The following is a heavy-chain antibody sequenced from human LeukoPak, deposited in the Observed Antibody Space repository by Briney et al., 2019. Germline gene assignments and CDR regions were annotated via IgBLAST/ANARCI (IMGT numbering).Heavy chain of an antibody. D-gene: IGHD3-22*01. CDR1: GGSISSYY. CDR3: ARVVVVRGDWFDP. J-gene: IGHJ5*02. Sequence: SETLSLTCTVSGGSISSYYWSWIRQPPGKGLEWIGYTYYSGSTNYNPSLKSRVTISVDTSKNQFSLKLSSVTAADTAVYYCARVVVVRGDWFDPWGQGTLVTVSS. V-gene: IGHV4-59*01. CDR2: TYYSGST.